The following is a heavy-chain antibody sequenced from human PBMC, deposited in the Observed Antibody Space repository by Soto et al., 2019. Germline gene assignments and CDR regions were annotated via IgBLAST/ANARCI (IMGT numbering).Heavy chain of an antibody. CDR2: IIPIFGTA. J-gene: IGHJ6*02. Sequence: SVKVSCKASGGTFSSYAISWVRQAPGQGLEWMGGIIPIFGTANYAQKFQGRVTITADESTSTAYMELSSLRSEDTAVYYCASQVDTAMVLGPYYYYGMDVWGQGTTVTVSS. CDR3: ASQVDTAMVLGPYYYYGMDV. CDR1: GGTFSSYA. D-gene: IGHD5-18*01. V-gene: IGHV1-69*13.